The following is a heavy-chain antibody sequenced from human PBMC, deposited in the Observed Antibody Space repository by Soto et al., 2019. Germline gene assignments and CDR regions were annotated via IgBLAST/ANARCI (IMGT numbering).Heavy chain of an antibody. CDR3: ARVRYGGYSYYFDY. J-gene: IGHJ4*02. V-gene: IGHV3-7*03. Sequence: PGGSLRLSCAVSGFTFSRFWMGWVRQAPGRGLEWVANIQQDGSEKYYVDSVKGHFTMSKDNVKNSLYLQMNSLGAEDTAVYYCARVRYGGYSYYFDYWGQGALVTVSS. D-gene: IGHD4-17*01. CDR1: GFTFSRFW. CDR2: IQQDGSEK.